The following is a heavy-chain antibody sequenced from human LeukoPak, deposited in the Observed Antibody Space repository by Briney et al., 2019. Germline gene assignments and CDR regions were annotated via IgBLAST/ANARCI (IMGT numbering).Heavy chain of an antibody. Sequence: GGSLRLSCAASGFTLSSYWMGWVRQAPGKGLEWVANINQDGSETYYVDSVEGRITISRDNAKNSLYLQMNSLRAEDTAVYFCAKSNAARDASGSDYWGQGTLVTVSS. V-gene: IGHV3-7*01. CDR1: GFTLSSYW. D-gene: IGHD3-10*01. CDR3: AKSNAARDASGSDY. J-gene: IGHJ4*02. CDR2: INQDGSET.